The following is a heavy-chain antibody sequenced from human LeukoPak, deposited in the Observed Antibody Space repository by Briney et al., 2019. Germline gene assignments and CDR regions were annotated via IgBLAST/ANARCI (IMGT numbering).Heavy chain of an antibody. J-gene: IGHJ3*02. CDR2: ISGSGGST. CDR3: ARTVAMDDAFDI. CDR1: GFTFSSYA. Sequence: PGGSLRLSCAASGFTFSSYAMSWVRQAPGKGLEWVSAISGSGGSTYYADSVKGRFTISRDNAKNSLYLQMNSLRAEDTAVYYCARTVAMDDAFDIWGQGTMVTVSS. V-gene: IGHV3-23*01. D-gene: IGHD6-19*01.